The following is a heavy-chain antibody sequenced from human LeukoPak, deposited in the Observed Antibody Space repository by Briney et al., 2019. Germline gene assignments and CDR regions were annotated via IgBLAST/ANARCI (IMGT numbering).Heavy chain of an antibody. J-gene: IGHJ6*02. V-gene: IGHV3-64*01. D-gene: IGHD1-26*01. Sequence: GGSLRLSCAASGFTFSSYAMHWVRQAPGKGLEYVSAISSNGGSTYYATSVNGRFTISRDNSKNTLYLQMGSTRAEDVAVYYCARVWENYYYGMDDWGQGTPVTVSS. CDR2: ISSNGGST. CDR1: GFTFSSYA. CDR3: ARVWENYYYGMDD.